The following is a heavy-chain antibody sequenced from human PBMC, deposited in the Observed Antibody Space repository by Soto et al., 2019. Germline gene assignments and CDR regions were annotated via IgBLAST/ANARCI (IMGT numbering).Heavy chain of an antibody. J-gene: IGHJ4*02. CDR2: IYRDGGGT. V-gene: IGHV3-9*02. CDR3: IKDETPGGADY. CDR1: GFKAHQYA. Sequence: EVQLVESGGGLVQPGRSLRLSCTVSGFKAHQYAMHWVRQAPGKGLEWVSGIYRDGGGTGYADYVKGRFTVSRDNVKNSLSLQMNSLRSDDTALYYCIKDETPGGADYWGQGILVTVSS. D-gene: IGHD3-10*01.